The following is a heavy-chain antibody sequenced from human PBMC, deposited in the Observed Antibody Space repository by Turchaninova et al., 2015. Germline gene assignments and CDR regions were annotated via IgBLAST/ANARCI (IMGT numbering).Heavy chain of an antibody. CDR2: INPSGGST. V-gene: IGHV1-46*01. CDR3: ARASGGVFGVPGDY. CDR1: GYTFTNYY. Sequence: QVQLVQSGAEVKKPGASVKVSCKASGYTFTNYYIHGVRQAPGQGLEWRARINPSGGSTSYAQKYQDRAAMTRDTSTSTVYMELNSLRSEDTAVYYCARASGGVFGVPGDYWGQGTLVTVSS. J-gene: IGHJ4*02. D-gene: IGHD3-3*01.